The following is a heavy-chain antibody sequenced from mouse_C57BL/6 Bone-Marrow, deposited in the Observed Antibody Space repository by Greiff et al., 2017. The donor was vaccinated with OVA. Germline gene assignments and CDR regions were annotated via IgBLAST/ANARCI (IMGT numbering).Heavy chain of an antibody. V-gene: IGHV1-82*01. CDR1: FYSFSSSW. CDR2: IYPGDVDT. CDR3: ARGYYGSPFAY. J-gene: IGHJ3*01. D-gene: IGHD1-1*01. Sequence: QIHPKPSCPAPLQPSDSLPTSFHSSFYSFSSSWMNWVKQRPRKGREWIGLIYPGDVDTNYNVKFKGKATLTADKSSSTAYMQLSSLTSEDSAVYFCARGYYGSPFAYWGQGTLVTVSA.